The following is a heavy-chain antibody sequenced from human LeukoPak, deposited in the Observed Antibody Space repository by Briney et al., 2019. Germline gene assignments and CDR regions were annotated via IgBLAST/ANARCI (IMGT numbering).Heavy chain of an antibody. J-gene: IGHJ4*02. Sequence: SVKVSCKASRDTFDSYSISWVRQAPGQGLEWMGGTIPMFGSVNYAQKFQGRVTITTDESTSTAYMELSSLRSEDTAVYYCAREGGGYSYGFFDYWGQGTLVTVSS. CDR3: AREGGGYSYGFFDY. CDR1: RDTFDSYS. D-gene: IGHD5-18*01. CDR2: TIPMFGSV. V-gene: IGHV1-69*05.